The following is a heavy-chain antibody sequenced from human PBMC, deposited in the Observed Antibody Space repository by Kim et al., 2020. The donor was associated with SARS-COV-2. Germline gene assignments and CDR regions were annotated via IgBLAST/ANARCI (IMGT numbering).Heavy chain of an antibody. CDR3: ARGRYYDFWSGYYRANYYYGMDV. D-gene: IGHD3-3*01. CDR2: INHSGST. J-gene: IGHJ6*02. Sequence: SETLSLTCAVYGGSFSGYYWSWIRQPPGKGLEWIGEINHSGSTNYNPSLKSRVTISVDTSKNQFSLKLSSVTAADTAVYYCARGRYYDFWSGYYRANYYYGMDVWGQGTTVTVSS. V-gene: IGHV4-34*01. CDR1: GGSFSGYY.